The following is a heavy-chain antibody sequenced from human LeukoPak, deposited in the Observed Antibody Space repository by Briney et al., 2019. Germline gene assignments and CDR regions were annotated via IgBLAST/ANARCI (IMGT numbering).Heavy chain of an antibody. Sequence: AASVKVSCKASGYTFTSYYMHWVRQAPGQGLEWMGIINPNSGNTGYAQKFQGRVTITRNTSISTAYMELSSLRSEDTAVYYCARGRSSYDFWSGHQMGYWGQGTLVTVSS. J-gene: IGHJ4*02. V-gene: IGHV1-8*03. CDR2: INPNSGNT. CDR3: ARGRSSYDFWSGHQMGY. D-gene: IGHD3-3*01. CDR1: GYTFTSYY.